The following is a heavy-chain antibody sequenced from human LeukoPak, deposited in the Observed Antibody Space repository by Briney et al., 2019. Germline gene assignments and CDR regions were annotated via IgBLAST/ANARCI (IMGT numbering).Heavy chain of an antibody. Sequence: ASVKVPCKASGYTFTSYAMHWVRQAPGQRLEWMGWINAGNGNTKYSQKFQGRVTITRDTSASTAYMELSSLRSEDTAVYYCARDQQQLTPFDYWGQGTLVTVSS. CDR2: INAGNGNT. CDR3: ARDQQQLTPFDY. D-gene: IGHD6-13*01. J-gene: IGHJ4*02. V-gene: IGHV1-3*01. CDR1: GYTFTSYA.